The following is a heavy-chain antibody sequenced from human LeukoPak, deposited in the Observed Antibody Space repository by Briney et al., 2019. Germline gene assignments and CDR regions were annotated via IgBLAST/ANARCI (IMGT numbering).Heavy chain of an antibody. Sequence: SETLSLTCAVYGGSFSGYYWSWIRQPPGKGLEWIGEINHSGSTNYNPSLKSRVTISVDTSKNQFSLKLSSVTAAVTAVYYCARGGWRFRAAAGPRGLFDYWGQGTLVTVSS. CDR2: INHSGST. J-gene: IGHJ4*02. D-gene: IGHD6-13*01. CDR1: GGSFSGYY. V-gene: IGHV4-34*01. CDR3: ARGGWRFRAAAGPRGLFDY.